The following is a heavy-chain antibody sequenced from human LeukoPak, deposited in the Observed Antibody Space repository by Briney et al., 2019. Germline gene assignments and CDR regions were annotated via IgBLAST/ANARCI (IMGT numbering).Heavy chain of an antibody. Sequence: GGSLRLSCAASGFTFSSYWMSWVRQAPGKGLEWVANIKQDGSEKYYVDSVKGRLTISRDNAKNSLYLQMNSLRAEDTAVYYCARDPQPFYYDFCSGYLGNYYYYGMDVWGQGTTVTVSS. V-gene: IGHV3-7*03. CDR2: IKQDGSEK. CDR1: GFTFSSYW. CDR3: ARDPQPFYYDFCSGYLGNYYYYGMDV. D-gene: IGHD3-3*01. J-gene: IGHJ6*02.